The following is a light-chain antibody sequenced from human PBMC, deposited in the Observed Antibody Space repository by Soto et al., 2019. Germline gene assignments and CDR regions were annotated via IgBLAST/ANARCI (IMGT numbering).Light chain of an antibody. V-gene: IGKV1-5*03. CDR3: QQYNSYSWT. CDR2: KAS. Sequence: DIQMTQSPSTLSAFVGDRVTITCRASQSISSWLAWCQQKPGKAPKLLIYKASSLESGVPSRFSGGGSGTEFTLTISSLQPDDFATYYCQQYNSYSWTFGQGTKVEIK. CDR1: QSISSW. J-gene: IGKJ1*01.